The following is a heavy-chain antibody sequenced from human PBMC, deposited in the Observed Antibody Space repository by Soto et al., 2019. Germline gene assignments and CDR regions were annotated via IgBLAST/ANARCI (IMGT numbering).Heavy chain of an antibody. V-gene: IGHV4-31*03. CDR2: IYDSGST. J-gene: IGHJ4*02. D-gene: IGHD6-19*01. CDR3: ASQATGWYPDY. CDR1: GGSISSGGYY. Sequence: QVELQESGPGLVKPSQTLSLTCTVSGGSISSGGYYWSWVRQHPGKGLEWIGYIYDSGSTYYNPSLKCRVTISIDTSKNQFSLKLTSVTAADTAVYYCASQATGWYPDYWGQGNLVTVSS.